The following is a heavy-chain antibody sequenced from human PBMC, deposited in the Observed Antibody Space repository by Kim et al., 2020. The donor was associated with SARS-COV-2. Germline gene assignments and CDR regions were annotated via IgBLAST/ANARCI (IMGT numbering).Heavy chain of an antibody. V-gene: IGHV3-64D*09. CDR3: VKDGEPITLGLRFFDY. Sequence: GGSLRLSCSASGFTFSSYAMHWVRQAPGKGLEYVSAISSNGGSTYYADSVKGRFTISRDNSKNTLYLQMSSLRAEDTAVYYCVKDGEPITLGLRFFDYWGQRTLVTVSS. CDR1: GFTFSSYA. D-gene: IGHD3-3*01. CDR2: ISSNGGST. J-gene: IGHJ4*02.